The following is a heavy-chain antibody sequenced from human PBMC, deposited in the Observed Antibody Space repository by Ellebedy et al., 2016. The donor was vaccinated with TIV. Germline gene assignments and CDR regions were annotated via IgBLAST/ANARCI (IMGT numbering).Heavy chain of an antibody. J-gene: IGHJ5*02. CDR2: INVGNANT. V-gene: IGHV1-3*01. CDR3: ARDKPGGDNWFDP. D-gene: IGHD3-16*01. CDR1: GYTFSNYA. Sequence: AASVKVSCQASGYTFSNYAIQWVRQAPGQRLEWVGWINVGNANTRYSQKFQGRVTITSDTSASTAYMELSSLRSEDTAVYYCARDKPGGDNWFDPWGQGTLVTVSS.